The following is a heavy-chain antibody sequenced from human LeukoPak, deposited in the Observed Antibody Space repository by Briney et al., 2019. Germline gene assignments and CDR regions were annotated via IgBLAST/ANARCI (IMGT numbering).Heavy chain of an antibody. CDR3: SKSRLSGINDAFDI. V-gene: IGHV3-23*01. J-gene: IGHJ3*02. CDR2: ISGSAVIT. D-gene: IGHD3-3*01. CDR1: GLTFSNFG. Sequence: GGSLRLSCAAPGLTFSNFGMTWVRQAPGKGLEWVSAISGSAVITFYADSVKGRFTISRDNSKNTLYLQMNSLRAEDTALYYCSKSRLSGINDAFDIWGQGTMVTVSA.